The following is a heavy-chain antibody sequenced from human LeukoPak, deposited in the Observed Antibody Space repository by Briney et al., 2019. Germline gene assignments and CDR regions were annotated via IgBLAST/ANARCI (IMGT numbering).Heavy chain of an antibody. J-gene: IGHJ4*02. V-gene: IGHV4-34*01. CDR2: INHSGST. Sequence: SETLPLTCAVYGGSFSGYYWSWIRQPPGKGLEWIGEINHSGSTNYNPSLKSRVTTSVDTSKNQFSLKLSSVTAADTAVYYCARGRISDSKLGNFDYWGQGTLVTVSS. CDR3: ARGRISDSKLGNFDY. CDR1: GGSFSGYY. D-gene: IGHD7-27*01.